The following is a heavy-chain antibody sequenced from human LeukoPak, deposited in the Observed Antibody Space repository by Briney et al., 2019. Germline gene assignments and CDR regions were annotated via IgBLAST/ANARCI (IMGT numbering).Heavy chain of an antibody. D-gene: IGHD5-18*01. J-gene: IGHJ4*02. Sequence: SETLSLTCNVSGASIRSGRNYWGWIRQSPGKGLEWIGSIYYSGSSSYNPSLQGRVSISVDTSKNHISLKVFSLTAADTALYYCARHVSGSAMMHYFDYWGQGNLVTVSS. CDR2: IYYSGSS. CDR3: ARHVSGSAMMHYFDY. CDR1: GASIRSGRNY. V-gene: IGHV4-39*01.